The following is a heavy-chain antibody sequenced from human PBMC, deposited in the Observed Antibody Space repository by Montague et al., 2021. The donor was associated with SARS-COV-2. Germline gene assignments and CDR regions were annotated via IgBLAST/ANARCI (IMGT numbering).Heavy chain of an antibody. CDR3: ARRGRPYSGYTTGYFDY. CDR2: IDPSDSYT. J-gene: IGHJ4*02. D-gene: IGHD5-12*01. Sequence: QSGAEVKKPGESLRISCKVSGYIFISHWIAWVRQMPGKGLEWMGRIDPSDSYTNYSLSFQDHVSISVDKSISTAYLQWSSLKASDTAMYYCARRGRPYSGYTTGYFDYWGQGTLVTVSS. CDR1: GYIFISHW. V-gene: IGHV5-10-1*01.